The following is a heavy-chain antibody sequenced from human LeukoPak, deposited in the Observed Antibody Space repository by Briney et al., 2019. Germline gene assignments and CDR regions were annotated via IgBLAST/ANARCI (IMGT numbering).Heavy chain of an antibody. CDR3: ARDHCSSTSCRFDY. Sequence: GASVKVSCKASGYTFTGYYMHWVRQAPGQGLEWMGGIIPIFGTANYAQKFQGRVTITADESTSTAYMELSSLRSEDTAVYYCARDHCSSTSCRFDYWGQGTLVTVSS. D-gene: IGHD2-2*01. CDR1: GYTFTGYY. CDR2: IIPIFGTA. J-gene: IGHJ4*02. V-gene: IGHV1-69*13.